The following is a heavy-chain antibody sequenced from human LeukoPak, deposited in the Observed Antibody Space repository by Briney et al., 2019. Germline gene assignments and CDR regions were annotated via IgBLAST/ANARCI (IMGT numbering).Heavy chain of an antibody. CDR2: ISTYYGNT. Sequence: GASVKVSCKASGYTFTSYGISWVRQAPGQGLEWMGWISTYYGNTNYAQKLQGRVTMTTDTSTSTAFMELRSLRSDDTAVYYCARDEGYCTITTCYRNWFDPWGQGTLVTVSS. D-gene: IGHD2-2*01. CDR3: ARDEGYCTITTCYRNWFDP. V-gene: IGHV1-18*04. J-gene: IGHJ5*02. CDR1: GYTFTSYG.